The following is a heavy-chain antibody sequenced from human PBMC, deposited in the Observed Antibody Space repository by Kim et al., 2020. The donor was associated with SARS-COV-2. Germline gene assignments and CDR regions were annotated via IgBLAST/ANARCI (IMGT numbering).Heavy chain of an antibody. CDR3: ARDIENTVVYYYYYYMDV. J-gene: IGHJ6*03. Sequence: ASVKVSCKASGYTFTSYAMNWVRQAPGQGLEWMGWINTNTVNPTYAQGFTGRFVFSLDTSVSTAYLQISSLKAEDTAVYYCARDIENTVVYYYYYYMDVWGKGTTVTVSS. D-gene: IGHD2-21*01. CDR1: GYTFTSYA. V-gene: IGHV7-4-1*02. CDR2: INTNTVNP.